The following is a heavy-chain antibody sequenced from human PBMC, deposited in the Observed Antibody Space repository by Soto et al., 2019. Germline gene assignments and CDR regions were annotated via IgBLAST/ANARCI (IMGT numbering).Heavy chain of an antibody. Sequence: QVQLVQSGAEVKKPGASVKVSCKASGYTFTNYGINWVRQAPGQGLDWMGWISAYNGNTNYAQKLQGRVTMTTDTPTSTAYIELRSLITDDTALYYCARATFHPNGSSDYXGQGTLVTVSS. V-gene: IGHV1-18*04. D-gene: IGHD6-6*01. J-gene: IGHJ4*02. CDR1: GYTFTNYG. CDR3: ARATFHPNGSSDY. CDR2: ISAYNGNT.